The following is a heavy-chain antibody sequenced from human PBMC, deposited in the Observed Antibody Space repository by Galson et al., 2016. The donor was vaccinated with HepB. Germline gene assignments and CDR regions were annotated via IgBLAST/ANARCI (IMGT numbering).Heavy chain of an antibody. Sequence: SLRLSCAASGFTFSSYAMHWVRQAPGKGVEYVSSISSNGDSTYYTDSVKGRFTISRDNSKNTLNLQMSSLRAEDTAVYYCARARSSWYYFDYWGQGTLVTVSS. CDR1: GFTFSSYA. CDR3: ARARSSWYYFDY. CDR2: ISSNGDST. D-gene: IGHD6-13*01. V-gene: IGHV3-64D*06. J-gene: IGHJ4*02.